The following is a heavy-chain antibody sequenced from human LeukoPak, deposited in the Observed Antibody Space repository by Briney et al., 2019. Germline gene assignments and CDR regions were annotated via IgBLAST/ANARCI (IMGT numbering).Heavy chain of an antibody. Sequence: SVKVSCKASGGTFSSYAISWVRQAPGQGLEWMGGIIPIFGTANYAQKFQGRVTITTDESTSTAYMELSRLRSDDTAVYYCARGARIVGYCSSTSCSTLPFDYWGQGTLVTVSS. J-gene: IGHJ4*02. CDR3: ARGARIVGYCSSTSCSTLPFDY. CDR2: IIPIFGTA. V-gene: IGHV1-69*05. D-gene: IGHD2-2*01. CDR1: GGTFSSYA.